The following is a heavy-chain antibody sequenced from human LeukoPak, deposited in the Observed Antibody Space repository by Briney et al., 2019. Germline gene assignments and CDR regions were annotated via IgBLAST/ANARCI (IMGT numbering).Heavy chain of an antibody. D-gene: IGHD3-3*01. J-gene: IGHJ3*02. V-gene: IGHV4-39*01. CDR1: GGSISSNDYY. Sequence: SETLSLTCTVSGGSISSNDYYWDWIRQPPGMGLEWIGSIYYSGSTYYNPSLKSRVTISVDTSKNQFSLKLSSVTAADTAVYYCARLGGLYNFWSGIYAFDIWGQGTMVTVSS. CDR2: IYYSGST. CDR3: ARLGGLYNFWSGIYAFDI.